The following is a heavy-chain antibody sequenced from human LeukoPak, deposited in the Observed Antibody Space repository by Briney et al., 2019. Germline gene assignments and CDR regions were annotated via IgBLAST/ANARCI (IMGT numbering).Heavy chain of an antibody. V-gene: IGHV4-4*07. CDR2: IYTNGST. CDR3: ARGVYLGNGYYFDY. J-gene: IGHJ4*02. D-gene: IGHD2-8*01. CDR1: GGSISSYY. Sequence: SETLSLTCTVSGGSISSYYWNWIRQPAGKGLEWIGHIYTNGSTNYNSSLKSRVTMSVDTSKNQFSVKLNSVIAADTAMYYCARGVYLGNGYYFDYWGQGTLVTVSS.